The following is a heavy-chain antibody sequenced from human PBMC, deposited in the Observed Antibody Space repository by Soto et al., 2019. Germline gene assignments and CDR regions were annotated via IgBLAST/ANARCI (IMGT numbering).Heavy chain of an antibody. CDR1: GYNFTSYW. J-gene: IGHJ5*02. CDR2: IYPGDSDT. CDR3: ARAGSEAGSQGWFDP. D-gene: IGHD6-19*01. Sequence: PGETLKISRKGSGYNFTSYWNGWGRQIPGKGLEWMGIIYPGDSDTRYSPSFQGQVTISADKSISTAYLQWSSLKASDTAMYYRARAGSEAGSQGWFDPWGQGTLVTVS. V-gene: IGHV5-51*01.